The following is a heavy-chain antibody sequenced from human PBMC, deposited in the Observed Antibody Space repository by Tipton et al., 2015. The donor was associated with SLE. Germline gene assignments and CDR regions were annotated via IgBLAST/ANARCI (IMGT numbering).Heavy chain of an antibody. D-gene: IGHD6-13*01. CDR1: GFTFSSYA. Sequence: SLRLSCAASGFTFSSYAMSWVRQAPGKGLEWVSVIYSGGSSTYYADSVKGRFTISRDNSKNTLYLQMNSLRAEDTAVYYCAKLAQGYSSSSFCFYYMDVWGKGSTVTISS. J-gene: IGHJ6*03. CDR2: IYSGGSST. CDR3: AKLAQGYSSSSFCFYYMDV. V-gene: IGHV3-23*03.